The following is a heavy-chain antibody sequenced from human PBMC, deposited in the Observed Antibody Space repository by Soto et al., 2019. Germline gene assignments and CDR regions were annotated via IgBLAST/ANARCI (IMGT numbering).Heavy chain of an antibody. Sequence: EVQLLESGGGLVQPGGSLRLSCAASGFTFSSYAMSWVRQAPGKGLEWISAVSGSGGSTYYADSVKGRFTISRDNSKDTLYLQMNNLPAEDTAVYYCAKPPDYNWNDYWGQGTLVTVSS. CDR3: AKPPDYNWNDY. CDR1: GFTFSSYA. CDR2: VSGSGGST. V-gene: IGHV3-23*01. D-gene: IGHD1-20*01. J-gene: IGHJ4*02.